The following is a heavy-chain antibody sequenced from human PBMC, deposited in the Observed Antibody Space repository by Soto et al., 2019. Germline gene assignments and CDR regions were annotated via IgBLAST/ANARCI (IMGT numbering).Heavy chain of an antibody. CDR1: GFTFSSYA. CDR2: ISGSGGST. CDR3: AKAAGTTVFDYYYGMDV. D-gene: IGHD1-7*01. J-gene: IGHJ6*02. V-gene: IGHV3-23*01. Sequence: PGGSLRLSCAASGFTFSSYAMSWVRQAPGKGLEWVSAISGSGGSTYYADSVKGRFTISRDNSKNTLYLQMNSLRAEDTAVYYCAKAAGTTVFDYYYGMDVWGQGTTVTVSS.